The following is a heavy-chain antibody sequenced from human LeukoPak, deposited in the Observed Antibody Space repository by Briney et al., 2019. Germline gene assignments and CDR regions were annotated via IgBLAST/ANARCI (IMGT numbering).Heavy chain of an antibody. D-gene: IGHD2-2*01. CDR3: ARVVPAACFDY. CDR1: GYSISSGYY. V-gene: IGHV4-38-2*02. CDR2: IYHSGST. J-gene: IGHJ4*02. Sequence: SETLSLTCTVSGYSISSGYYWGWIRQPPGKGLEWIGSIYHSGSTYYNPSLKSRVTISVDTSKNQFSLKLSSVTAADTAVYYCARVVPAACFDYWGQGTLVTVSS.